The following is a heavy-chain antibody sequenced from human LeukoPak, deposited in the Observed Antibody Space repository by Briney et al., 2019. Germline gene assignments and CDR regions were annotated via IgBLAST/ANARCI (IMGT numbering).Heavy chain of an antibody. Sequence: GGSLRLSCAASGFTFDNYAMHWVRQAPGKGLEWLSIISWNSGYIGYADSVKGRFTISRDNAKKSLDLQMNSLRAEDTAFYYCAKVRGTYSSGYFFDYWGQGTLVTVSS. CDR3: AKVRGTYSSGYFFDY. V-gene: IGHV3-9*01. CDR1: GFTFDNYA. CDR2: ISWNSGYI. J-gene: IGHJ4*02. D-gene: IGHD6-19*01.